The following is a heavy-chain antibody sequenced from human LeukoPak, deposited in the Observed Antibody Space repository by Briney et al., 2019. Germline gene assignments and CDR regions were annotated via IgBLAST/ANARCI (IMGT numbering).Heavy chain of an antibody. J-gene: IGHJ4*02. CDR1: GYTFPSYL. V-gene: IGHV1-46*01. CDR2: VNPTGGST. CDR3: ARTAARRFDY. D-gene: IGHD6-6*01. Sequence: ASVKVSCKASGYTFPSYLMHWVRQAPGQGLEWMGIVNPTGGSTTYAQKFQGRVTMTRDTSTSTVYMELSSLRSDDTAVYYCARTAARRFDYWGQGTLVTVSS.